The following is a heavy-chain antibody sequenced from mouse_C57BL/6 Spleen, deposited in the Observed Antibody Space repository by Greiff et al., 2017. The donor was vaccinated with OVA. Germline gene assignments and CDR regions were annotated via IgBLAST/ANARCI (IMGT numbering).Heavy chain of an antibody. CDR3: ARSVYYGSSYDWYFDV. V-gene: IGHV1-82*01. CDR1: GYAFSSSW. Sequence: VKLMESGPELVKPGASVKISCKASGYAFSSSWMNWVKQRPGKGLEWIGRIYPGDGDTNYNGKFKGKATLTADKSSSTAYMQLSSLTSEDSAVYFCARSVYYGSSYDWYFDVWGTGTTVTVSS. CDR2: IYPGDGDT. D-gene: IGHD1-1*01. J-gene: IGHJ1*03.